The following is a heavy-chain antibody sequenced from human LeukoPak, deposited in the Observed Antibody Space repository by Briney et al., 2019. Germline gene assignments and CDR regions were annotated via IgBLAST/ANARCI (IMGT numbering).Heavy chain of an antibody. CDR2: IDHSGST. CDR3: ARAKALGYCSGGSCYPRGFDP. V-gene: IGHV4-34*01. D-gene: IGHD2-15*01. J-gene: IGHJ5*02. Sequence: PSETLSLTSAVYGGSFSGYYWSWIRQPPGKGLEWIGEIDHSGSTNYNPSLKSRVTISVDTSKNQFSLKLSSVTAADTAVYYCARAKALGYCSGGSCYPRGFDPWGQGTLVTVSS. CDR1: GGSFSGYY.